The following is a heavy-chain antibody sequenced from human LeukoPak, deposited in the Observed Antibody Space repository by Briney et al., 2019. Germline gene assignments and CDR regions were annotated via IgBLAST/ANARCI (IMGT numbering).Heavy chain of an antibody. D-gene: IGHD1-1*01. CDR3: ARCASGFDS. CDR1: GGSISIGGSY. Sequence: PSQSLSLTCTVSGGSISIGGSYWSWIRQHPGRGLEWIGSIYYSGNTKYNPSLKGRVTIPLDTSKNQFSLNLSSVTAADTAMYYCARCASGFDSWGQGTLVTVSS. J-gene: IGHJ4*02. CDR2: IYYSGNT. V-gene: IGHV4-61*08.